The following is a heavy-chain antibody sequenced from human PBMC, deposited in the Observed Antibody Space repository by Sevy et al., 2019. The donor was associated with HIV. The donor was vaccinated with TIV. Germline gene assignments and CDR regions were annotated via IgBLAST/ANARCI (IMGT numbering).Heavy chain of an antibody. V-gene: IGHV4-4*07. Sequence: SETLSLTCTVSGGSISSYYWSWIRQPAGKGLEWIGRIYTSGRTNYNPSLKSRVTMSVDTSKNQFSLKLSSVTAADTAVYYCARDGRITMVRGVPPYYYYMDVWGKGTTVTVSS. J-gene: IGHJ6*03. CDR3: ARDGRITMVRGVPPYYYYMDV. CDR1: GGSISSYY. CDR2: IYTSGRT. D-gene: IGHD3-10*01.